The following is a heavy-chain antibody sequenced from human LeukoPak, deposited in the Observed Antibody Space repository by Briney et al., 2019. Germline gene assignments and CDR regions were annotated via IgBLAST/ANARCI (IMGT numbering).Heavy chain of an antibody. V-gene: IGHV3-48*03. D-gene: IGHD2-21*02. CDR3: AKVVTTAEEDFDY. J-gene: IGHJ4*02. CDR2: ISRSGSTI. Sequence: GGSLRLSCAASGFTFSSYEMNWVRQAPGKGLEWVSYISRSGSTIYYADSVKGRFTISRDNSKNTLYLQMNSLRAEDTAVYYCAKVVTTAEEDFDYWGQGALVTVSS. CDR1: GFTFSSYE.